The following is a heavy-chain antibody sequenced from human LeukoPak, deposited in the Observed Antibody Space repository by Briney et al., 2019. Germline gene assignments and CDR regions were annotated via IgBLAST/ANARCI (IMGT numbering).Heavy chain of an antibody. CDR2: ITSDGGGT. CDR3: ARETATGVTSSRYYDC. V-gene: IGHV3-64*01. CDR1: GFMFSHSS. Sequence: QPGGSLRLSCAASGFMFSHSSIHWVRQPPGKGLEYVSAITSDGGGTFYANSVKGRFTISRDNSKDTLSLHMASLTTEDTAVCYCARETATGVTSSRYYDCWGQGTLVTVSS. D-gene: IGHD6-13*01. J-gene: IGHJ4*02.